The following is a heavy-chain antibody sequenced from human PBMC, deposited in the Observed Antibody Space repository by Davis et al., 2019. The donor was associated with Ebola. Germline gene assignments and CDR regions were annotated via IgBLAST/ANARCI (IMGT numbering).Heavy chain of an antibody. Sequence: GESLKISCAASGFTFSSYGMHWVRQAPGKGLEWVAVISYDGSNKYYADSVKGRFTISRDNSKNTLYLQMNSLRAEDTAVYYCAGAQTRSITMVRGPYFDYWGQGTLVTVSS. V-gene: IGHV3-30*03. CDR3: AGAQTRSITMVRGPYFDY. CDR1: GFTFSSYG. D-gene: IGHD3-10*01. CDR2: ISYDGSNK. J-gene: IGHJ4*02.